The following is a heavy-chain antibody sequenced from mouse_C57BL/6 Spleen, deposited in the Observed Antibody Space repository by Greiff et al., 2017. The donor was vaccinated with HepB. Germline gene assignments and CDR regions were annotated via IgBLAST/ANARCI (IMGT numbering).Heavy chain of an antibody. Sequence: EVQLQQSGPELVKPGASVKISCKASGYTFTDYYMNWVKQSHGKSLEWIGDLNPNNGGTSYNQKFKGKATLTVDKSSSTAYMELRSLTSEDSAVYYCARYDYDAPWFAYWGQGTLVTVSA. CDR2: LNPNNGGT. J-gene: IGHJ3*01. CDR3: ARYDYDAPWFAY. V-gene: IGHV1-26*01. D-gene: IGHD2-4*01. CDR1: GYTFTDYY.